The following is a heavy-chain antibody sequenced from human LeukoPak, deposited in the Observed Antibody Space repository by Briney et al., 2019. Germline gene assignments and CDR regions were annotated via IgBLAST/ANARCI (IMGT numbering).Heavy chain of an antibody. Sequence: PSQTLSLTCTVSGGSISSGGYYWSWIRQHPGKGLEWIGYIYYSGSTYYNPSLKSRVTISVDTSKNQFSLKLSSVTAADTAVYYCARGPHYDFWSGYYLYGMDVWGQGTTVTVSS. CDR1: GGSISSGGYY. D-gene: IGHD3-3*01. CDR2: IYYSGST. J-gene: IGHJ6*02. CDR3: ARGPHYDFWSGYYLYGMDV. V-gene: IGHV4-31*03.